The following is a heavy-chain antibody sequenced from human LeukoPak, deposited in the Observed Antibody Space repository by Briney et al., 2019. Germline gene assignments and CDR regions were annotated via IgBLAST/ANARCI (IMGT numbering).Heavy chain of an antibody. J-gene: IGHJ4*02. CDR3: AHRLLGYYDNSGYSPPFDY. CDR1: GFSLSTGGVG. D-gene: IGHD3-22*01. Sequence: SGPTLVKPTQTLTLTCTFSGFSLSTGGVGVGWIRQPPGKAPEWLALIYWDDDKRYRPSLKSRLTITKDTSKNQVVLTMTNMDPVDTATCYCAHRLLGYYDNSGYSPPFDYWGQGTLVTVSS. CDR2: IYWDDDK. V-gene: IGHV2-5*02.